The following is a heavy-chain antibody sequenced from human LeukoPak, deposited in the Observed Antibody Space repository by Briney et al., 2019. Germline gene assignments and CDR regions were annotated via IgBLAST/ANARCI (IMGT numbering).Heavy chain of an antibody. V-gene: IGHV3-21*01. CDR2: ISSSSSYI. CDR1: GFTFSSYS. Sequence: GGSLRLSCAASGFTFSSYSMNWVRQAPGKGLEWVSSISSSSSYIYYADSVKGRFTISRDNAKNSLYLQMNSLRAEDTAEYYCARDHYYDSSGYYGWFDPWGQGTLVTVSS. CDR3: ARDHYYDSSGYYGWFDP. J-gene: IGHJ5*02. D-gene: IGHD3-22*01.